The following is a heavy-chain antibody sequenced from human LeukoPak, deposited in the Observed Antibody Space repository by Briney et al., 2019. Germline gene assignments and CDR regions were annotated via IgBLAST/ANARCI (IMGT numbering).Heavy chain of an antibody. CDR2: INHSGST. J-gene: IGHJ4*02. Sequence: PSETLSLTCAVYGGSFSGYYWSWIRQPPGEGLEWIGEINHSGSTNYNPSLKSRVTISVDTSKNQFSLKLSSVTAADTAVYYCARSGIEEYYYGSGSYFGEFDYWGQGTLVTVSS. D-gene: IGHD3-10*01. CDR3: ARSGIEEYYYGSGSYFGEFDY. V-gene: IGHV4-34*01. CDR1: GGSFSGYY.